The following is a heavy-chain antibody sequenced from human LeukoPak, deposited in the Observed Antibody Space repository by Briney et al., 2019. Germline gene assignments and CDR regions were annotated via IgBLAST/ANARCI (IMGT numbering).Heavy chain of an antibody. CDR3: VKDGRYFDWLLPFDY. D-gene: IGHD3-9*01. V-gene: IGHV3-64D*06. J-gene: IGHJ4*02. CDR1: GFTFKTYS. CDR2: ISSDGLKT. Sequence: PGRSLRLSCSASGFTFKTYSLHWVRQAPGKGLDYVSGISSDGLKTYYEDSVKGRFIISRDNSKNTLYLQMISLRAEDSAVYHCVKDGRYFDWLLPFDYWGQGTLVTVSS.